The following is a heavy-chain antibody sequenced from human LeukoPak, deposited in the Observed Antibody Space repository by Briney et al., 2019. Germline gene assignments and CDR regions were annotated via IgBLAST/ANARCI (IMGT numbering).Heavy chain of an antibody. Sequence: SETLSLTCTVSGGSISTDYWNWIRQSPGKGLEWIGYIYYSGSTNYNPSLKSRVTMSVDTSKNQFSLKLSSVTPEDTAVYYCAREQVGDSSGYLGAPFDYWGQGTLVTVSS. CDR2: IYYSGST. CDR1: GGSISTDY. J-gene: IGHJ4*02. D-gene: IGHD3-22*01. V-gene: IGHV4-59*12. CDR3: AREQVGDSSGYLGAPFDY.